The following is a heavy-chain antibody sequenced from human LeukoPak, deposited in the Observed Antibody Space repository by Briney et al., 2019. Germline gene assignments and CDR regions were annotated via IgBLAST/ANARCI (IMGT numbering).Heavy chain of an antibody. V-gene: IGHV1-8*01. CDR2: MNPNSGNT. Sequence: GASVKVSCKASGYTFTSYDINWVRRATGQGLEWMGWMNPNSGNTGYAQKFQGRVTMTRNTSISTAYMELSSLRSEDTAVYYCARGRSTTSDYGDYATWGQGTMVTVSS. CDR3: ARGRSTTSDYGDYAT. D-gene: IGHD4-17*01. J-gene: IGHJ3*01. CDR1: GYTFTSYD.